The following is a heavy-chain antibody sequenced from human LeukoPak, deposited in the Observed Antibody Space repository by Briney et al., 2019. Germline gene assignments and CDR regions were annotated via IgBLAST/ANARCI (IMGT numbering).Heavy chain of an antibody. CDR3: AKVGGAYYFDY. V-gene: IGHV3-23*01. J-gene: IGHJ4*02. Sequence: GGSLRLSCAASGFTFSNQAMSWVRQAPGKGLEWVSAISGSGGSTYYADSVKGRFTISRDNSKNTLYLQMNSVRAEDTAVYYCAKVGGAYYFDYWGQGTLVTVSS. D-gene: IGHD1-26*01. CDR1: GFTFSNQA. CDR2: ISGSGGST.